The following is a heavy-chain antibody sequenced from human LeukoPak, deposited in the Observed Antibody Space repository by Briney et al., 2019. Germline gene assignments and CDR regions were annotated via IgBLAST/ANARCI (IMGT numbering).Heavy chain of an antibody. CDR3: ATASSGSETNFQH. CDR2: IYYSGST. J-gene: IGHJ1*01. Sequence: SETLSLTCTVSGGSISSYYWSWIRQPPGKGLEWIGYIYYSGSTNYNPSLKSRVTISVDTSKNQFSLKLSSVTAADTAVYYCATASSGSETNFQHRGQGTLVTVSS. CDR1: GGSISSYY. D-gene: IGHD1-26*01. V-gene: IGHV4-59*12.